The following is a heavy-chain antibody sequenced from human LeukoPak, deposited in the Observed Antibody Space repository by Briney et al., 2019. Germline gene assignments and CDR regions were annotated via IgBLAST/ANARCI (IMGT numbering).Heavy chain of an antibody. CDR3: ARENTVTYDH. V-gene: IGHV4-4*07. J-gene: IGHJ4*02. D-gene: IGHD4-17*01. CDR2: IYTSGST. Sequence: SETLSLTCTVSGGSIGGYYWSWIRQPAGKGLEWIGHIYTSGSTNYNPSLKSRVTMSLDTSKNQFSLKLSSVTAADTAVYYCARENTVTYDHWGQGTLVTVSS. CDR1: GGSIGGYY.